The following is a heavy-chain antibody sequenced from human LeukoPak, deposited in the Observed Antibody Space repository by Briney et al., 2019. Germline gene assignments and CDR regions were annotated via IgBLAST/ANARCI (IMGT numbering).Heavy chain of an antibody. CDR3: AKYRGSYPYHFDY. Sequence: GVSLRLSCAATGFTFSSYGMHWVRQAPGKGLEWVAVIWYDGSNKYYADSVKGRFTVSRDNSKNTLSLQMNSLRVEDTAVYYCAKYRGSYPYHFDYRSQGIMVTVSS. CDR1: GFTFSSYG. J-gene: IGHJ4*02. CDR2: IWYDGSNK. D-gene: IGHD5-12*01. V-gene: IGHV3-33*06.